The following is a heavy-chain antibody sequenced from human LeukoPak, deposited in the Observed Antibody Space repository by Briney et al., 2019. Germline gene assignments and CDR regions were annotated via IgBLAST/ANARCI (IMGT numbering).Heavy chain of an antibody. Sequence: ASVKVSCKASGYTFTSYGISWVRHAPGQGLEWMGWISAYNGNTDYAKKHEGRVTMTTDTSTSTAYMELRILRSDDTAVDYCARDGGAYSPFDYWGQGTLVTVSS. CDR2: ISAYNGNT. D-gene: IGHD2-15*01. CDR3: ARDGGAYSPFDY. V-gene: IGHV1-18*01. CDR1: GYTFTSYG. J-gene: IGHJ4*02.